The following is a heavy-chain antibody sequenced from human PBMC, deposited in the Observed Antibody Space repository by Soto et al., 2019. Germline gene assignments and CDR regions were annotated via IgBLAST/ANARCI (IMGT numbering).Heavy chain of an antibody. CDR2: INPNSGGT. Sequence: GASVKVSCKASGYTFTGYYMHWVRQAPGQGLEWMGWINPNSGGTNYAQKLQGWVTMTRDTSISTAYMELSRLRSDDTAVYYCARDGIAAAGTRADYYYYYGMDVWGQGTTVTVSS. D-gene: IGHD6-13*01. CDR3: ARDGIAAAGTRADYYYYYGMDV. V-gene: IGHV1-2*04. J-gene: IGHJ6*02. CDR1: GYTFTGYY.